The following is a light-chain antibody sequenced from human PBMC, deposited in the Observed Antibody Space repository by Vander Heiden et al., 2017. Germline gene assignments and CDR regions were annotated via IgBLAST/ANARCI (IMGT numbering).Light chain of an antibody. CDR2: MAS. V-gene: IGKV1-5*03. Sequence: DIQMTQSPSTLSASVGDRVTITCRASQSISSWLAWEQQKPGKAPKLLIYMASSLESGVPSRYSGSGSGTEFTLTISSLQPDDFATYYCQQYNSYPWTFGQGTKVEIK. CDR1: QSISSW. J-gene: IGKJ1*01. CDR3: QQYNSYPWT.